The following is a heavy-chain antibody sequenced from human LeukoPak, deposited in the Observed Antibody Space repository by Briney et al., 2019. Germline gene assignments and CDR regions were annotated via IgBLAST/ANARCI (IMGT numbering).Heavy chain of an antibody. J-gene: IGHJ4*02. D-gene: IGHD5-18*01. CDR3: ARDGRGYGETDY. CDR2: IQRDGSHK. CDR1: GFTCSNFW. Sequence: TGGSLRLSCAASGFTCSNFWMNWVRQAPGEGLEWVANIQRDGSHKNYVDSVKGRFTISRDNADNSLFLQMNSLRAEDTAVYYCARDGRGYGETDYWGQGTLVTVSS. V-gene: IGHV3-7*01.